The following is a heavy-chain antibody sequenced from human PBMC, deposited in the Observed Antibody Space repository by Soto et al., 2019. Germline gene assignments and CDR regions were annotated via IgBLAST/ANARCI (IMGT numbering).Heavy chain of an antibody. CDR2: ISYDGSNK. V-gene: IGHV3-30*18. D-gene: IGHD6-13*01. CDR3: AKAGSSSSWFEMDV. Sequence: PGGSLRLAGADSVVPLSSYGMHWVREAPGKGLEWVAVISYDGSNKYYADSVKGRFTISRDNSKNTLYLQMNSLRAEDTAVYYCAKAGSSSSWFEMDVWGQGTTVTVSS. J-gene: IGHJ6*02. CDR1: VVPLSSYG.